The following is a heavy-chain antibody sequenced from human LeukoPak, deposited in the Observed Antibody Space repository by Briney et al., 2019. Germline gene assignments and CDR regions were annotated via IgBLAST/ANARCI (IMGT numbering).Heavy chain of an antibody. CDR2: ISYDGSNK. Sequence: GGSLRLSCAASGFTFSSNAMYWVRQSPGKGLEWVAVISYDGSNKYYADSVKGRFTISRDNSKNTLYLQMNSLRAEDTAVYYCARDARTVGITMIVVGFDYWGQGTLVTVSS. D-gene: IGHD3-22*01. CDR1: GFTFSSNA. V-gene: IGHV3-30*04. J-gene: IGHJ4*02. CDR3: ARDARTVGITMIVVGFDY.